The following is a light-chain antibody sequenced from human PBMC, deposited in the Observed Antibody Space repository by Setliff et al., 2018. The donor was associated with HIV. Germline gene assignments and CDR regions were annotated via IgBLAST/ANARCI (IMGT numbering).Light chain of an antibody. Sequence: DIQMTQSPSSLSTSVGDRVTITCRASQSISTYLNWYQQKPGKAPRLLIYAASNLQSGVPSRFSGSGPGTDFTLTISSLQPEDFATYYCQQSFSTLYTFGRGTKVDIK. CDR3: QQSFSTLYT. CDR1: QSISTY. V-gene: IGKV1-39*01. J-gene: IGKJ2*01. CDR2: AAS.